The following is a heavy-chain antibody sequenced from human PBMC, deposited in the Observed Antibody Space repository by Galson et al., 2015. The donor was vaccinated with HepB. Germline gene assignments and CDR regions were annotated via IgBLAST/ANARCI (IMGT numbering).Heavy chain of an antibody. V-gene: IGHV5-10-1*01. CDR1: GYNFTSYW. D-gene: IGHD3-10*01. CDR2: IDPSDSYT. Sequence: QSGAEMKKPGESLRISCQDSGYNFTSYWISWVRQMPGKGLEWMGKIDPSDSYTNYSPSFQGHVTMSADKSIGTVFLQWSSLKASDSAIYYCASPGDWGQGTLVTVSS. CDR3: ASPGD. J-gene: IGHJ4*02.